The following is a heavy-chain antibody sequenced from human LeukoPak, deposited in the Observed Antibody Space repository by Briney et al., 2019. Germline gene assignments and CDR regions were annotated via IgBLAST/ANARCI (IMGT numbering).Heavy chain of an antibody. CDR1: GFTFSSYE. V-gene: IGHV3-48*03. Sequence: HPGGSLRLSCAASGFTFSSYEVNWVRQPPGNGLEWVSYISSSGSTIYYADSVKGRFTISRDNAKNSLYLQMNSLRAEDTAVYYCARDEDGSGWYDYWGQGTLVTVSS. J-gene: IGHJ4*02. CDR3: ARDEDGSGWYDY. CDR2: ISSSGSTI. D-gene: IGHD6-19*01.